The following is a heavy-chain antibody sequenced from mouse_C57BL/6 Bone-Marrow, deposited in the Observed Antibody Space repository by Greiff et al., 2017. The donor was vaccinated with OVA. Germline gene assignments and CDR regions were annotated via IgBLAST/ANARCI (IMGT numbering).Heavy chain of an antibody. Sequence: VQLQQSGPVLVKPGASVKMSCKASGYTFTDYYMNWVKQSPGKSLEWIGVINPYNGGTSYNQKFKGKATLTVYKSSSTAYMELNSLTSEDSAVNYCARRPPIYGGQGTTLTVSS. CDR2: INPYNGGT. D-gene: IGHD6-1*01. CDR3: ARRPPIY. CDR1: GYTFTDYY. V-gene: IGHV1-19*01. J-gene: IGHJ2*01.